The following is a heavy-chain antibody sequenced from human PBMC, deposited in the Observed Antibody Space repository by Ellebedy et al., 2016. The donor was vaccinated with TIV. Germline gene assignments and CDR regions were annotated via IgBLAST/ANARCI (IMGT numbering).Heavy chain of an antibody. CDR3: ASGHRGISFGI. D-gene: IGHD3-16*01. J-gene: IGHJ3*02. V-gene: IGHV3-7*03. CDR2: IKHDGSEK. Sequence: GESLKISCAASGFTFSSYWMSWVRQVRQAPGKGLEWVANIKHDGSEKSYVESVKGRFTISRDNAKNSLYLQTNSLRAEDTAVYYCASGHRGISFGIWGQGTMVTVSS. CDR1: GFTFSSYW.